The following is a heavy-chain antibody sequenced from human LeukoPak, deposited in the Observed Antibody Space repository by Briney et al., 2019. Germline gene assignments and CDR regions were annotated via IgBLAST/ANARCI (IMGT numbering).Heavy chain of an antibody. J-gene: IGHJ6*04. CDR3: AELGITMIGGV. V-gene: IGHV3-23*01. CDR2: ISGSGGST. CDR1: GFTFSSYG. D-gene: IGHD3-10*02. Sequence: GGTLRLSCAASGFTFSSYGMSWVRQAPGKGLEWVSTISGSGGSTYYADSVKGRFTISRDNAKNSLYLQMNSLRAEDTAVYYCAELGITMIGGVWGKGTTVTISS.